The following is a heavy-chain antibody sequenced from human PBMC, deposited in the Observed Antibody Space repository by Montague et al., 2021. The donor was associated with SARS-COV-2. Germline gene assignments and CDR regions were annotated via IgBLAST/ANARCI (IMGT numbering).Heavy chain of an antibody. CDR2: IDWDDDK. Sequence: PALVKPTQTLTLTCTFSGFSLSTSGMCVSWIRQPPGKALEWLALIDWDDDKYYSTSLQTRLPISKATSKNQVILTMTNMDPVDTATYYCARIPANGTAMDQYCYNYCMDVWGQGTTVTVSS. CDR3: ARIPANGTAMDQYCYNYCMDV. D-gene: IGHD5-18*01. V-gene: IGHV2-70*01. J-gene: IGHJ6*02. CDR1: GFSLSTSGMC.